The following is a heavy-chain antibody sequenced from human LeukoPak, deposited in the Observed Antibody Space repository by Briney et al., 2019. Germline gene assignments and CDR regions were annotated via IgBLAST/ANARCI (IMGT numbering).Heavy chain of an antibody. CDR3: ARAQDDYFDY. Sequence: ASVKVSCKASGGTFSSYAISWVRQAPGQGLERMGRIIPILGIANYAQKFQGRVTITADKSTSTAYMELSSLRSEDTAVYYCARAQDDYFDYWGQGTLVTVSS. D-gene: IGHD2-15*01. V-gene: IGHV1-69*04. CDR2: IIPILGIA. CDR1: GGTFSSYA. J-gene: IGHJ4*02.